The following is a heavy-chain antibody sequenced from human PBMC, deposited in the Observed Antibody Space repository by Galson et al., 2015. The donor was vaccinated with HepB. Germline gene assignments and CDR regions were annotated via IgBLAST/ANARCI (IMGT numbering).Heavy chain of an antibody. J-gene: IGHJ6*03. CDR3: AALQPSYYYYMDV. Sequence: SLRLSCAASGFTFSSYAMHWVRQAPGKGLEGVAGISYDGSNKYYADSVKGRFTISRDNSKNTLYLQMNSLRAEDTAVYYRAALQPSYYYYMDVWGKGTTVTVSS. CDR2: ISYDGSNK. V-gene: IGHV3-30-3*01. D-gene: IGHD1-1*01. CDR1: GFTFSSYA.